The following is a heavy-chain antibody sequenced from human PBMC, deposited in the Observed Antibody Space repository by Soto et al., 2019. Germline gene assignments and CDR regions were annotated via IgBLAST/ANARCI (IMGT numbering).Heavy chain of an antibody. J-gene: IGHJ6*02. D-gene: IGHD3-22*01. CDR1: GYSFTSYW. Sequence: LGESLKISCKGSGYSFTSYWIGWVRQMPGKGLEWMGIIYPGDSDTRYSPSFQGQVTISADKSISTAYLQWSSLKASDTAMYYCARSHYYDSSGYPPYYYGMDVWGQGTTVTVSS. CDR3: ARSHYYDSSGYPPYYYGMDV. V-gene: IGHV5-51*01. CDR2: IYPGDSDT.